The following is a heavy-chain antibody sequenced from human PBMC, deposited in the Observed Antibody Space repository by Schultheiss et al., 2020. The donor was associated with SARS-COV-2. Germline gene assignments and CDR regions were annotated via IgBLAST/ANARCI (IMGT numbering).Heavy chain of an antibody. Sequence: SETLSLTCTVSGGSISSGGYYWSWIRQHPGKGLEWIGYIYYSGSTYYNPSLKSRVTISVDTSKNQFSLKLSSVTAADTAVYYCAKDYGGNSGRFDYWGQGTLVTVSS. J-gene: IGHJ4*02. D-gene: IGHD4-23*01. CDR1: GGSISSGGYY. CDR3: AKDYGGNSGRFDY. CDR2: IYYSGST. V-gene: IGHV4-31*03.